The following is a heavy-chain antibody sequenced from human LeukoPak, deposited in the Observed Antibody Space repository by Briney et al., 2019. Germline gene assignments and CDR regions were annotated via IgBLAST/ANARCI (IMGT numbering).Heavy chain of an antibody. J-gene: IGHJ6*03. D-gene: IGHD3-3*01. V-gene: IGHV3-74*01. CDR1: GFTFSSYW. CDR2: INSDGSST. CDR3: ARVDVGLEWLPRRIYYYYMDV. Sequence: GGSLRLSCAASGFTFSSYWMHWVRQAPGKGLVWVSRINSDGSSTSYADSVKGRFTISRDNAKNTLYLQMNSLRAEDTAVYYCARVDVGLEWLPRRIYYYYMDVWGKGTTVTVSS.